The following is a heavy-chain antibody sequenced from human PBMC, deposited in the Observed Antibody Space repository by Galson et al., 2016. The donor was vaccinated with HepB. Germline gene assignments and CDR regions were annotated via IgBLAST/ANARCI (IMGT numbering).Heavy chain of an antibody. CDR3: ANSYYDSSGSFDN. J-gene: IGHJ4*02. V-gene: IGHV3-30*18. D-gene: IGHD3-22*01. CDR1: GFSFKDYA. CDR2: ISYDGSDK. Sequence: SLRLSCAASGFSFKDYAMHWVRQTPGKGLEWVAVISYDGSDKFYGDSVKGRFTISRDNSKNTLYLQMNSLRVDDTAVYYCANSYYDSSGSFDNWGQGTLVTVSS.